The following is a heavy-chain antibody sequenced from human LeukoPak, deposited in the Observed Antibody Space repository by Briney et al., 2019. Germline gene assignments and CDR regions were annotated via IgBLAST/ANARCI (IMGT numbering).Heavy chain of an antibody. D-gene: IGHD1-26*01. CDR3: ARGDSGSYYFDY. V-gene: IGHV3-48*03. Sequence: PGGSLRLSCAASGFTFSSYEMNWVRQAPGKGLEWVSYISSSGSTIYYADSVKGRFTISRDNAKNSLYLQMNSLRAEDRAVYYCARGDSGSYYFDYWGQGTLVTVSS. CDR1: GFTFSSYE. CDR2: ISSSGSTI. J-gene: IGHJ4*02.